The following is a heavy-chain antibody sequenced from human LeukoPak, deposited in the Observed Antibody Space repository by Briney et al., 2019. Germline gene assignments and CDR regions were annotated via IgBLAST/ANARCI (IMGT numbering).Heavy chain of an antibody. Sequence: GGSLRLSCAASGFTFSSYWMSWVRQAPGKGLERVANIKQDGSEKYYVDSVKGRFTISRDNAKNSLYLQMNSLRAEDTAVYYCARVSWQQLATYFDYWGQGTLVTVSS. CDR2: IKQDGSEK. V-gene: IGHV3-7*01. D-gene: IGHD6-13*01. J-gene: IGHJ4*02. CDR1: GFTFSSYW. CDR3: ARVSWQQLATYFDY.